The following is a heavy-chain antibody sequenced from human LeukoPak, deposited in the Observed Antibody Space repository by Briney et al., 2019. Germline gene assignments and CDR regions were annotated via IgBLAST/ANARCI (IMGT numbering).Heavy chain of an antibody. D-gene: IGHD3-10*01. CDR1: GFTFSNSW. CDR3: ARSGGGPCDY. J-gene: IGHJ4*02. Sequence: PGGSLRLSCAASGFTFSNSWMNWVRQAPGKGLVWASRINRDGSSTSYADSVKGRFTISRDNAKNTLYLQMNSLRAEDTAVYYCARSGGGPCDYWGQGTLVTVSS. CDR2: INRDGSST. V-gene: IGHV3-74*01.